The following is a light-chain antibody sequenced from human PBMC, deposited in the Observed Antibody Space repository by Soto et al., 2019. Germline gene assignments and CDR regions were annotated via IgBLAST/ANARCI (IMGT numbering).Light chain of an antibody. CDR3: QQDSSYSPYT. CDR2: ESS. V-gene: IGKV1-5*03. CDR1: QTVYSW. Sequence: DIQMTQSPSTVSASVGDRVTITCRASQTVYSWLAWYQQKPGKAPKLLISESSTLQSGVPSRFAGSGSGTEFTLAISRLQPDEFATYYCQQDSSYSPYTFGQGTKVEI. J-gene: IGKJ2*01.